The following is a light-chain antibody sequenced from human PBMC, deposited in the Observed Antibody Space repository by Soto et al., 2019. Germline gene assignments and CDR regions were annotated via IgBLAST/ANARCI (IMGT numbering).Light chain of an antibody. J-gene: IGKJ5*01. Sequence: EVVLTQSPGTLSLSPGERATLSCSASQGVSTYLAWYQQRPGQAPRLLIYDASYRATDIPPRFSGSGSGTDFTLTTSSLEPEDFAVYYCQQRSSWPPTITFGQGTRLEIK. V-gene: IGKV3-11*01. CDR3: QQRSSWPPTIT. CDR1: QGVSTY. CDR2: DAS.